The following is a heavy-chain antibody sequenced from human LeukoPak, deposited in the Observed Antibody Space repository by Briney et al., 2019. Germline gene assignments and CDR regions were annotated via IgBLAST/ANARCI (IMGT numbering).Heavy chain of an antibody. D-gene: IGHD3-22*01. J-gene: IGHJ4*02. CDR1: GFTLSNYA. CDR3: ARGFDSRFFDK. Sequence: TGGSLRLSCIASGFTLSNYAMSWVRQAPGKGLEWVSAISDSGGDTYHADSVKGRFTISRDNSKNTLYLQMNSLRAEDTAVYFCARGFDSRFFDKWGQGTLVTVSS. V-gene: IGHV3-23*01. CDR2: ISDSGGDT.